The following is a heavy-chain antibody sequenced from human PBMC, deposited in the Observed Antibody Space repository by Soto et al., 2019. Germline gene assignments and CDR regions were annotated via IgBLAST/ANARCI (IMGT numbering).Heavy chain of an antibody. J-gene: IGHJ4*02. CDR1: GFTFSSYG. CDR2: ISYDGSYK. V-gene: IGHV3-30*18. D-gene: IGHD3-16*01. CDR3: AKWNGGFDY. Sequence: QVQLVESGGGVVQPGRSLRLSCAASGFTFSSYGMHWVRQAPGKGLEWVAVISYDGSYKYYADSVKGRFTISRDNSKNTLVLQKNRLRAEDTAVYYCAKWNGGFDYWGQGTLVTVSS.